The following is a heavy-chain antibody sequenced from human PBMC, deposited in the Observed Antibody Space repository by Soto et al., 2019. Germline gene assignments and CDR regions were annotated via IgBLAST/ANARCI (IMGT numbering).Heavy chain of an antibody. CDR2: IYYSGST. D-gene: IGHD2-21*02. CDR1: GGSISSGGYY. J-gene: IGHJ4*02. Sequence: QVQLQESGPGLVKPSQTLSLTCTVSGGSISSGGYYCSWIRQHPGKGLERNGYIYYSGSTYYNPSLKSRVTISVDTSKNQFSLKLSSVTAADTAVYYCARAKTASDSRSFDYWGQGTLVTVSS. CDR3: ARAKTASDSRSFDY. V-gene: IGHV4-31*03.